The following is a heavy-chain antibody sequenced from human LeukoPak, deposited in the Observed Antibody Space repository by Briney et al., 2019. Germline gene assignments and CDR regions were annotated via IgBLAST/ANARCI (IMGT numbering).Heavy chain of an antibody. CDR3: ARDSEPTDYGDHPDAFDI. D-gene: IGHD4-17*01. CDR2: ISSSSSYI. Sequence: GGSLRLSCAASGFTFSRYRMNWVRQAPGKGLEWVSSISSSSSYIYYADSVKGRFTISRDNAKYSLYLQMNSLRAEDTAVYYCARDSEPTDYGDHPDAFDIWGQGTMVTVSS. J-gene: IGHJ3*02. V-gene: IGHV3-21*01. CDR1: GFTFSRYR.